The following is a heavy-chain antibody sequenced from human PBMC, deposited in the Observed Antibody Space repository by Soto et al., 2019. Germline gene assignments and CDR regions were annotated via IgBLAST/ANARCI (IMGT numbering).Heavy chain of an antibody. CDR1: GGSINNYY. V-gene: IGHV4-59*08. D-gene: IGHD2-21*01. Sequence: SETLSLTCTVSGGSINNYYWSWIRQPPGKALEWIGYIYSSGSTYYNPSLKSRVTISLDTSENQVSLKLTSVTAADTAVYYCAGLSVVFATDINWFDPWGQGTLVTVSS. J-gene: IGHJ5*02. CDR2: IYSSGST. CDR3: AGLSVVFATDINWFDP.